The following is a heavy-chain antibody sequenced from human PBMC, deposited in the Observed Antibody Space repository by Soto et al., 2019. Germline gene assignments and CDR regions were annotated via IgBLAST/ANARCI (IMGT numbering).Heavy chain of an antibody. CDR1: GGTFRNYA. V-gene: IGHV1-69*01. Sequence: QVQLVQSGAEVKKPGSSVKLSCKTSGGTFRNYAINWVRQAPGQGLEWMGGSIPVFGTANYAQTFQGRFTITADDSTSTANMELSSLRSEDTAVYYCAIPLPKQQLVRGAFDHWGQGTLVNVAS. D-gene: IGHD6-13*01. CDR3: AIPLPKQQLVRGAFDH. CDR2: SIPVFGTA. J-gene: IGHJ4*02.